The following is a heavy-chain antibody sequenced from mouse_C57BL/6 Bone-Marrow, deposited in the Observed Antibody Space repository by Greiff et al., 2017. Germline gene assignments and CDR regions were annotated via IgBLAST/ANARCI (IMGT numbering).Heavy chain of an antibody. CDR3: AIDRTWFAY. J-gene: IGHJ3*01. D-gene: IGHD2-12*01. CDR2: IYPGSGNT. Sequence: VQLQQSGAELVRPGASVQLSCKASGYTFTDYYINWVKQRPGQGLEWIPRIYPGSGNTYYNEKFKGKATLTAEKSSSTAYMQLSSLTSEDSAVYFCAIDRTWFAYWGQGTLVTVSA. CDR1: GYTFTDYY. V-gene: IGHV1-76*01.